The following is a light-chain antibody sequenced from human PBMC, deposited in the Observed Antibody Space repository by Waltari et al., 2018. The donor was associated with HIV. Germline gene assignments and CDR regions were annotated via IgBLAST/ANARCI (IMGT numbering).Light chain of an antibody. V-gene: IGLV2-8*01. Sequence: QSALTQPPSSSGHPGQSVTISGTGTPSDVGGYNYVSWYQQHPRKAPKPMIYEVSKRPSGVPDRFAGSKAGNTASLTVSGLQAEDEADYYCSSYAGSNNVVLGGGTKLTVL. CDR2: EVS. CDR3: SSYAGSNNVV. CDR1: PSDVGGYNY. J-gene: IGLJ2*01.